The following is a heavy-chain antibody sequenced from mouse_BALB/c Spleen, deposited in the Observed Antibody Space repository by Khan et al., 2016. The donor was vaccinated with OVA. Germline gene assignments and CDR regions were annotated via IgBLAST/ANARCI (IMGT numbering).Heavy chain of an antibody. J-gene: IGHJ3*01. CDR3: GRGGHYGAWFAY. Sequence: QIQLVQSGAELAKPGASVKISCKASGYSFTTYWMYWVKQRPGQGLEWIGYINPSTGYTDYNQKFKDKATLTADKSSSTAYMELSSLTSDDSAVYYCGRGGHYGAWFAYWGQGTLVTVSA. V-gene: IGHV1-7*01. D-gene: IGHD2-1*01. CDR1: GYSFTTYW. CDR2: INPSTGYT.